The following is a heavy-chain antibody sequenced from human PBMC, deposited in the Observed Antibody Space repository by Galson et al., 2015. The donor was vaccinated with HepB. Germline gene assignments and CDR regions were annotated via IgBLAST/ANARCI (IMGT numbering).Heavy chain of an antibody. CDR1: GYTLTELS. CDR2: FDPEDGET. CDR3: ATTDVSSGWYGFDY. J-gene: IGHJ4*02. D-gene: IGHD6-19*01. Sequence: SVKVSCKVSGYTLTELSMHWVRQAPGKGLEWMGGFDPEDGETIYAQKFQGRVTMTEDTSTDTAYMELSSLRSEDTAVYYCATTDVSSGWYGFDYWGQGTLVTVSS. V-gene: IGHV1-24*01.